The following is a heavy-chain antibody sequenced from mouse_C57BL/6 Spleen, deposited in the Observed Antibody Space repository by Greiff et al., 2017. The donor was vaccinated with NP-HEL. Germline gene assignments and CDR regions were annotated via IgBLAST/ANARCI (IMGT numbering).Heavy chain of an antibody. CDR3: TRVVITTVVADYFDY. V-gene: IGHV1-15*01. Sequence: QVQLKESGAELVRPGASVTLSCKASGYTFTDYEMHWVKQTPVHGLEWIGAIDPETGGTAYNQKFKGKAILTADKSSSTAYMELRSLTSEDSAVYYCTRVVITTVVADYFDYWGQGTTLTVSS. CDR1: GYTFTDYE. D-gene: IGHD1-1*01. CDR2: IDPETGGT. J-gene: IGHJ2*01.